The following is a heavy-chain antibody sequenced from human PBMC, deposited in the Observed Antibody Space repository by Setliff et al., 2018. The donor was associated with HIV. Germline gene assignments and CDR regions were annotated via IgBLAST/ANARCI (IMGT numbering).Heavy chain of an antibody. Sequence: GGSLRLSCAASGFSFSAHAMSWVRRAPGMGLEWLSVVLRGGSTTYYADSVKGRFTISRDDSKNTVYLEMRSLRAEDTAVYYCAKHFLLWSNAFHIWGQGTMVTVSS. CDR2: VLRGGSTT. CDR1: GFSFSAHA. CDR3: AKHFLLWSNAFHI. D-gene: IGHD2-21*01. J-gene: IGHJ3*02. V-gene: IGHV3-23*03.